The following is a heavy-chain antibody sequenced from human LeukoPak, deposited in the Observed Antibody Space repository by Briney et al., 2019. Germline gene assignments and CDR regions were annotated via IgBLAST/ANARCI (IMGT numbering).Heavy chain of an antibody. CDR3: ARDRLYYYDSSGYSP. D-gene: IGHD3-22*01. Sequence: DSVKGRFTISRDNSKNTLYLQMNSLRAEDTAVYYCARDRLYYYDSSGYSPWGQGTLVTVSS. J-gene: IGHJ5*02. V-gene: IGHV3-30*07.